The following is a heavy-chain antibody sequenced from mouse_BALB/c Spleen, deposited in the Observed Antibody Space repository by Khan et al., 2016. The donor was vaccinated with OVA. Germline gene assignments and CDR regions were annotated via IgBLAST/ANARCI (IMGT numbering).Heavy chain of an antibody. J-gene: IGHJ3*01. D-gene: IGHD4-1*01. CDR1: GFTFSSYS. V-gene: IGHV5-6*01. CDR3: ADHLTGSLAY. CDR2: ISSGGDYT. Sequence: EVQRVESGGDLVKPGGSLKLSCAASGFTFSSYSMSWVRQTPDKRLEWVASISSGGDYTYYPDSVKGRFTISRDNAKNTLYLQLSDLKSEDTAIYYCADHLTGSLAYWGQGTLVTVSA.